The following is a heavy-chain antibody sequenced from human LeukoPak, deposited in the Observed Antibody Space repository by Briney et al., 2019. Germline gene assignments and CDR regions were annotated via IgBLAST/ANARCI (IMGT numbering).Heavy chain of an antibody. J-gene: IGHJ3*02. CDR3: TTVHDYDSSGYSAEDAFDI. D-gene: IGHD3-22*01. Sequence: PGGSLRLSCAASGFTFSNAWMSWARQAPGKGLERVGRIKSKTDGGTTDYAAPVKGRFTISRDDSKNTLYLQMNSLKTEDTAVYYCTTVHDYDSSGYSAEDAFDIWGQGTMVTVSS. CDR2: IKSKTDGGTT. CDR1: GFTFSNAW. V-gene: IGHV3-15*01.